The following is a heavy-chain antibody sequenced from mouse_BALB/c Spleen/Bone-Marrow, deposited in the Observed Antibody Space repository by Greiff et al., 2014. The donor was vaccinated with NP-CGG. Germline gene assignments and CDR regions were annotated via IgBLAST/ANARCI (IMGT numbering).Heavy chain of an antibody. CDR2: IRLKSNNYAT. Sequence: LQQSGGGLVQPGGSMKLSCVASGFTFSNYWMNWVRQSPEKGLEWVAEIRLKSNNYATHYAESVKGRLTISRDDSKSSVYLQMNNLRAEDTGVYYCTRIGNYDFDYWGQGTTLAVSS. V-gene: IGHV6-6*02. CDR3: TRIGNYDFDY. CDR1: GFTFSNYW. J-gene: IGHJ2*01. D-gene: IGHD2-1*01.